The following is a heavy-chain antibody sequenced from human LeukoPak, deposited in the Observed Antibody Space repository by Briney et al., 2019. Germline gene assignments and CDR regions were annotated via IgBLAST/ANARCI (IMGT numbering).Heavy chain of an antibody. CDR1: GFTFSSYS. J-gene: IGHJ4*02. CDR2: ISSSSSYI. Sequence: GGSLRLSCAASGFTFSSYSMNWVRQAPGKGLEWVSSISSSSSYIYYGDSVKGRFTISRDNAKNSLYLEMNSLRAEDTAVYYCSRRYYYDSTGHPFDYWGQGTLVTVSS. V-gene: IGHV3-21*01. D-gene: IGHD3-22*01. CDR3: SRRYYYDSTGHPFDY.